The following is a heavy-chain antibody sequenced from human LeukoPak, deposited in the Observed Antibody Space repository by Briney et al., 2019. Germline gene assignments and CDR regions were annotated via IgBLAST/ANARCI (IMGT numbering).Heavy chain of an antibody. CDR3: ASNYDSSGYYYQD. D-gene: IGHD3-22*01. CDR1: GGSISSSSYY. CDR2: IYYSGST. V-gene: IGHV4-39*07. J-gene: IGHJ4*02. Sequence: SETLSLTCTVSGGSISSSSYYWGWIRQPPGKGLEWIGSIYYSGSTYYNPSLKSRVTISVDTSKNQFSLKVTSVTAADTAVYYCASNYDSSGYYYQDWGQGTLVTVSS.